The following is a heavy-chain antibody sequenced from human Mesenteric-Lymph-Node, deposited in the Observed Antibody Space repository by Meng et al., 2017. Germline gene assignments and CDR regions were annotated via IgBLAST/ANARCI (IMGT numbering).Heavy chain of an antibody. D-gene: IGHD3-16*01. Sequence: GGSLTLSCAASGFTFSSYAMSWVRQAPGKGLEWVSAIRGSGSSTYYADSVKGRFTNSRDNSKNTLYLQMSSLRAEDTDVYYCAKDLSATKRGGGFDYWGQGTLVTVSS. CDR2: IRGSGSST. J-gene: IGHJ4*02. CDR1: GFTFSSYA. CDR3: AKDLSATKRGGGFDY. V-gene: IGHV3-23*01.